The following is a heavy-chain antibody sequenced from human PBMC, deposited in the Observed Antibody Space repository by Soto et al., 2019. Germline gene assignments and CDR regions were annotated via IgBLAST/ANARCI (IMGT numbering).Heavy chain of an antibody. V-gene: IGHV1-18*01. J-gene: IGHJ3*02. D-gene: IGHD6-19*01. CDR1: GYTFTSYG. CDR3: ARDNSSGWYHNAFDI. Sequence: ASVKVSCKASGYTFTSYGISWVRQAPGQGLEWMGWISAYNGGTNYAQKFQGWVTMTRDTSISTAYMELSRLRSDDTAVYYCARDNSSGWYHNAFDIWGQGTMVTVSS. CDR2: ISAYNGGT.